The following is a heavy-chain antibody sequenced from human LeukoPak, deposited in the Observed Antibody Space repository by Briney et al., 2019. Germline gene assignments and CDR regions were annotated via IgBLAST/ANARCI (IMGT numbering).Heavy chain of an antibody. J-gene: IGHJ4*02. Sequence: GGSLRLSCAASGFTFSSYAMHWVRQDPGKELEWVAVISYDGSNKYYADSVKGRFTISRDKSKNTLYLQMNSLRAEDTAVYYCARAIRLGYCTNGVCPEIDYWGQGTLVTVSS. CDR2: ISYDGSNK. V-gene: IGHV3-30*04. D-gene: IGHD2-8*01. CDR3: ARAIRLGYCTNGVCPEIDY. CDR1: GFTFSSYA.